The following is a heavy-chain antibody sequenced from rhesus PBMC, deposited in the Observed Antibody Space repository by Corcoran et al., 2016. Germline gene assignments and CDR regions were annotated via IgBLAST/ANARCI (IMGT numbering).Heavy chain of an antibody. CDR2: IYGSGSST. CDR1: GGSISSSY. D-gene: IGHD6-31*01. CDR3: ARLGYSSGWYPIDY. Sequence: QLQLQESGPGLVKPSETLSLPCAVSGGSISSSYWSWIRQAPATGLDWIGYIYGSGSSTNYNPSLKSRVTLSVDTSKNQLSLKLSSVTAADTAVYYCARLGYSSGWYPIDYWGQGVLVTVSS. J-gene: IGHJ4*01. V-gene: IGHV4-169*01.